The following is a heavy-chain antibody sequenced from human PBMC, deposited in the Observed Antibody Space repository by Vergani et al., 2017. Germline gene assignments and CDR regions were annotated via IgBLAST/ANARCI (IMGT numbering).Heavy chain of an antibody. D-gene: IGHD6-6*01. CDR1: GFSLSNARMG. CDR2: IFSNDEK. V-gene: IGHV2-26*01. CDR3: ARMSSSSSGWFDP. J-gene: IGHJ5*02. Sequence: QVTLKESGPVLVKPTETLTLTCTVSGFSLSNARMGVSWIRQPPGKALEWLAHIFSNDEKSYSTSLKSRLTISKDTSKSQVVLTMTNMDPLDTATYYCARMSSSSSGWFDPWGQGTLVTVSS.